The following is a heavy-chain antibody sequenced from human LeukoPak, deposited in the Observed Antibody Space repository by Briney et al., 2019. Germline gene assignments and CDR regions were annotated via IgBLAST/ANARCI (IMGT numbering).Heavy chain of an antibody. CDR3: ARVQAYYYDSSGYSYYFDY. V-gene: IGHV4-59*01. D-gene: IGHD3-22*01. Sequence: SETLSLTCTVSGGSISSYYWSWMRQPPGKGLEWIGYIYYSGSTNYNPSLKSRVTISIDTSKNQFSLKLSSVTAADTAVYYCARVQAYYYDSSGYSYYFDYWGQGTLVTVSS. J-gene: IGHJ4*02. CDR2: IYYSGST. CDR1: GGSISSYY.